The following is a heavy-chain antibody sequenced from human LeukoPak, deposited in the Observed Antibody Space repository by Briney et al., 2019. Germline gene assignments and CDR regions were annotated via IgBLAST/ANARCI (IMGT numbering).Heavy chain of an antibody. J-gene: IGHJ4*02. CDR1: GFTFSTYA. Sequence: GGSLRLSCSASGFTFSTYAMSWVRQAPGRGLEWVSSLSGSGDGTYYADSVKGRFTISRANSENTLYLQMNSLRAEDTAIYYCAKGMNNAPEYWGQGTLVTVSS. CDR2: LSGSGDGT. D-gene: IGHD1-14*01. CDR3: AKGMNNAPEY. V-gene: IGHV3-23*01.